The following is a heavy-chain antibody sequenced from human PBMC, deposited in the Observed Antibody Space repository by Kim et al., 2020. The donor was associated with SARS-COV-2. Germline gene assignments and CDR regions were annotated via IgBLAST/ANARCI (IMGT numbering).Heavy chain of an antibody. D-gene: IGHD3-10*01. J-gene: IGHJ4*02. CDR1: GFTFDDYA. Sequence: GGSLRLSCAASGFTFDDYAMHWVRQAPGKGLEWVSGISWNSGSIGYADSVKGRFTISRDNAKNSLYLEMNSLRAEDTALYYCAEDIGRGFGELSNFAYWGQRTLVTVCS. V-gene: IGHV3-9*01. CDR2: ISWNSGSI. CDR3: AEDIGRGFGELSNFAY.